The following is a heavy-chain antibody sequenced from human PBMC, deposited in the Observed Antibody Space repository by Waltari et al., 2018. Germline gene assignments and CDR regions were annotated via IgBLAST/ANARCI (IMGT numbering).Heavy chain of an antibody. CDR3: ARRPYYFDY. V-gene: IGHV4-34*01. CDR1: GGSFSGYY. J-gene: IGHJ4*02. CDR2: INHSGST. Sequence: QVQLQQWGAGLLKPSETLSLTCAVSGGSFSGYYWSWIRQPPGKGLEWIGEINHSGSTNYNPSLKSRVTISVDTSKNQFSLKLSSVTAADTAVYYCARRPYYFDYWGQGTLVTVSS.